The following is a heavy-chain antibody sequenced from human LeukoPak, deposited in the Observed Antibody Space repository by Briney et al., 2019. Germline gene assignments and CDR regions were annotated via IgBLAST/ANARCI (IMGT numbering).Heavy chain of an antibody. D-gene: IGHD3-22*01. J-gene: IGHJ4*02. CDR3: ARVAFYYDSSGYYYY. V-gene: IGHV1-2*02. Sequence: ASVKVSCKASGYIFTGYYMHWVRQAPGQGLEWMGWINPNSGGTNYAQKFQGRVTMTRDTSISTAYMELSRLRSDDTAVYYCARVAFYYDSSGYYYYWGQGTLVTVSS. CDR2: INPNSGGT. CDR1: GYIFTGYY.